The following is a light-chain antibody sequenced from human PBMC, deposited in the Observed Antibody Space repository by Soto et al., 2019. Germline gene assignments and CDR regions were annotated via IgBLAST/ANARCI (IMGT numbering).Light chain of an antibody. CDR1: SSDVGGYNY. J-gene: IGLJ3*02. Sequence: QSALTQPASVSGSPGQSITISCTGTSSDVGGYNYVSWYQQHPGKAPKLMIYEVSNRPSGVSNRFSGSKSGNTASLTISGLQAEDEADYYCSSYTSSSLWVFGGGTKLTV. CDR3: SSYTSSSLWV. V-gene: IGLV2-14*01. CDR2: EVS.